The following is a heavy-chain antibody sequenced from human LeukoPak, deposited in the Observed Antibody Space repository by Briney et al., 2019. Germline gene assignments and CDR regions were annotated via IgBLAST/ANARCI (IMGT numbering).Heavy chain of an antibody. V-gene: IGHV1-18*01. J-gene: IGHJ4*02. CDR3: ARVSDDYVWGSYRFGEADY. D-gene: IGHD3-16*02. CDR2: ISAYNGNT. Sequence: ASVKVSCKASGYTFTSYGNSWVRQAPGQGLEWMGWISAYNGNTNYAQKLQGRVTMTTDTSTSTAYMELRSLRSDDTAVYYCARVSDDYVWGSYRFGEADYWGQGTLVTVSS. CDR1: GYTFTSYG.